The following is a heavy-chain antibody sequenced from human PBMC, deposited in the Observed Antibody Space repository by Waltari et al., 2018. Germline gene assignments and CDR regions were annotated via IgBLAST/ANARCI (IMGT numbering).Heavy chain of an antibody. V-gene: IGHV1-69*13. CDR1: GGTFSSYA. Sequence: QVQLVQSGAEVQKPGSSVKVSCKASGGTFSSYAISWVRQAPGQGLEWMGGIIPIFGTVNYAQKFQGRVTITADESTSTAYMELSSLRSEDTAVYYCARDRGRYDSSGYYHDYWGQGTLVTVSS. CDR2: IIPIFGTV. D-gene: IGHD3-22*01. J-gene: IGHJ4*02. CDR3: ARDRGRYDSSGYYHDY.